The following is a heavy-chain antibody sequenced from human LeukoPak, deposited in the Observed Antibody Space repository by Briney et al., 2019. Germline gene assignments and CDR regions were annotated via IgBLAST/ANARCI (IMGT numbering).Heavy chain of an antibody. CDR2: IYSRGST. D-gene: IGHD2-2*01. V-gene: IGHV4-61*02. CDR3: ARRYCSTITCHDCFDY. Sequence: SETLSLTCTVSGGSISSGDYYWRWIRQPAGKGLEWIGRIYSRGSTNYNPSLTSRVTISADTSKNQFSLKLSSVTAADTAVYYCARRYCSTITCHDCFDYWGQGTLVTVSS. CDR1: GGSISSGDYY. J-gene: IGHJ4*02.